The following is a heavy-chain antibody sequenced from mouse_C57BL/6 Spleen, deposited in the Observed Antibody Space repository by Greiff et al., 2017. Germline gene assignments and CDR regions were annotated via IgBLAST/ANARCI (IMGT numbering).Heavy chain of an antibody. CDR1: GYTFTDYY. V-gene: IGHV1-76*01. CDR2: IYPGSGNT. J-gene: IGHJ4*01. CDR3: ASLFTTVVATDAMDY. D-gene: IGHD1-1*01. Sequence: VQLQQSGAELVRPGASVKLSCKASGYTFTDYYINWVKQRPGQGLEWIARIYPGSGNTYYNEKFKGKATLTAGKSSSTAYMQLSRLTSADSSVYFCASLFTTVVATDAMDYWGQGTSVTVSS.